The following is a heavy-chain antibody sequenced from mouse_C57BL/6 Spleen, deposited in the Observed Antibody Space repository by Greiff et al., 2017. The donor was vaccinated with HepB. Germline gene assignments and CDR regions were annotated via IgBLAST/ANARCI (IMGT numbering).Heavy chain of an antibody. CDR3: ARQGTRGYWYFDV. Sequence: EVKLVESGGGLVQPGESLKLSCESNEYEFPSHDMSWVRKTPEKRLELVAAINSDGGSTYYPDTMERRFIISRDKTKKTLYLQMSSLRSEDTALYYCARQGTRGYWYFDVWGTGTTVTVSS. CDR1: EYEFPSHD. J-gene: IGHJ1*03. CDR2: INSDGGST. V-gene: IGHV5-2*01. D-gene: IGHD3-3*01.